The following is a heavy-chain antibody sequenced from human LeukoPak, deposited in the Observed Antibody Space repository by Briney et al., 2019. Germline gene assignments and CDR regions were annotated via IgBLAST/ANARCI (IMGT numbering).Heavy chain of an antibody. CDR2: LYYTSSS. CDR1: GGSVSSGGHY. Sequence: PSETLSLTCTVSGGSVSSGGHYWSWIRQPPGKGLEWIGYLYYTSSSNYNPSLKSRVTMSRDTSKNQFSLKLMFVTAADTAVYYCARVTSDAFDIWGLGTVVTVSS. V-gene: IGHV4-61*08. J-gene: IGHJ3*02. CDR3: ARVTSDAFDI.